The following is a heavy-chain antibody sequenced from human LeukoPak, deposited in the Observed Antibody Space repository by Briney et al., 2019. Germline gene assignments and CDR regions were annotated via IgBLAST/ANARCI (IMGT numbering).Heavy chain of an antibody. CDR2: ISAYNGNT. D-gene: IGHD5-18*01. CDR1: GYTFTSYG. J-gene: IGHJ4*02. CDR3: ARQVKTAMGEFDY. Sequence: GASVTVSCKASGYTFTSYGISWVRQAPGQGLEXXXXISAYNGNTNYAQKLQGRVTMTTDTSTSTAYMELRSLRSDDTAVYYCARQVKTAMGEFDYWGQGTLVTVSS. V-gene: IGHV1-18*04.